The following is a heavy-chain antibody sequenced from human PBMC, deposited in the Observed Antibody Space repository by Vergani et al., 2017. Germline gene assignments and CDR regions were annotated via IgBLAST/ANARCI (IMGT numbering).Heavy chain of an antibody. CDR1: GFTFRTYW. CDR2: INQDGSEK. J-gene: IGHJ3*02. D-gene: IGHD6-19*01. CDR3: ARERKQWLTNAYDAFDI. V-gene: IGHV3-7*03. Sequence: EMQVVESGGGLVQPGGSLRLSCAASGFTFRTYWMSWVRQAPGKGLEWVANINQDGSEKYYVDSVKGRFTISRDNAKNSVYLQMNSLRVEDTAVYYCARERKQWLTNAYDAFDIWGQGTMVTVSS.